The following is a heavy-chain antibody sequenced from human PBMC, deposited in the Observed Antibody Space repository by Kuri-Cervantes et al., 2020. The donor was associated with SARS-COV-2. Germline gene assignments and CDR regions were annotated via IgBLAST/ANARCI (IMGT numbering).Heavy chain of an antibody. V-gene: IGHV1-8*01. Sequence: ASVKVSCKASGYTFTSYDINWVRQATGQRLEWMGWMNPNSGNTGYAQKFQGRVTMTRNTSISTAYMELSSLRSEDTAVYYCARGDQLLVGWFDPWGQGTLVTVSS. J-gene: IGHJ5*02. CDR1: GYTFTSYD. D-gene: IGHD2-2*01. CDR2: MNPNSGNT. CDR3: ARGDQLLVGWFDP.